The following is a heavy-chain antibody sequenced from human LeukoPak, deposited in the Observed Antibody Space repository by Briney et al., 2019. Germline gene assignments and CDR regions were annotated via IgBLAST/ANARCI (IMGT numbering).Heavy chain of an antibody. CDR1: GFTFSSYG. CDR3: AKDIVVPHAYWFDP. V-gene: IGHV3-30*18. CDR2: ISYDGSNK. Sequence: PGGSLRLSCAASGFTFSSYGMHWVRQAPGKGLEWVAVISYDGSNKYYADSVKGRFTISRDNSKNTLYLQMSGLRAEDTAVYYCAKDIVVPHAYWFDPWGQGTLVTVSS. D-gene: IGHD2-2*01. J-gene: IGHJ5*02.